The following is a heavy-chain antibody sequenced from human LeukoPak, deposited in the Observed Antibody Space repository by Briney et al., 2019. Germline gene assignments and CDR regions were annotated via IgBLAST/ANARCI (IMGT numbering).Heavy chain of an antibody. V-gene: IGHV1-69*13. Sequence: ASVKVSCKASGGTFSSYAISWVRQAPGQGLEWMGGIIPIFGTANYAQKFQGRVTITADESTSTAYMELRSLRSDDTAVYYCARGPSSTYYDFWSGSYYFDYWGQGTLVTVSS. CDR1: GGTFSSYA. CDR2: IIPIFGTA. J-gene: IGHJ4*02. D-gene: IGHD3-3*01. CDR3: ARGPSSTYYDFWSGSYYFDY.